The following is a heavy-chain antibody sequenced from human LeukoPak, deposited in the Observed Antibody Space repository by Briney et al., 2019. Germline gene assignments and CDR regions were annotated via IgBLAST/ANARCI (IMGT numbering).Heavy chain of an antibody. D-gene: IGHD5-12*01. V-gene: IGHV3-53*01. Sequence: PGGSLRLSCAASGFIFSTYGMSWVRQAPGKGLEWVSVLYSGGSIYYADSVKGRFTISRDNSKNTLYLQMNSLRAEDTAVYYCARGGGYGQDFDYWGQGTLVTVSS. CDR2: LYSGGSI. CDR3: ARGGGYGQDFDY. J-gene: IGHJ4*02. CDR1: GFIFSTYG.